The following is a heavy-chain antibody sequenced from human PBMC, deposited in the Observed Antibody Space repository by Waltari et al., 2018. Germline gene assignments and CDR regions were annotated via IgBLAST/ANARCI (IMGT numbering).Heavy chain of an antibody. CDR2: IYTSGST. V-gene: IGHV4-61*02. CDR3: ASWSY. J-gene: IGHJ4*02. Sequence: QVQLQESGPGLVKPSQTLSLTCTVSGGSISSGSYYWRWIRQPAGKGLEWIGRIYTSGSTNYNPSLKSRVTISVDTSKNQFSLKLSSVTAADTAVYYCASWSYWGQGTLVTVSS. CDR1: GGSISSGSYY.